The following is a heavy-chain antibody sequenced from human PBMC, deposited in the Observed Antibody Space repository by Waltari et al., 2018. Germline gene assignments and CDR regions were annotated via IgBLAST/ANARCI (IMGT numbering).Heavy chain of an antibody. CDR1: GFTFSSYS. CDR2: ISSSSSST. CDR3: ARDLGDYAREYFDY. J-gene: IGHJ4*02. V-gene: IGHV3-48*04. Sequence: EVQLVESGGGLVQPGGSLRLSCAASGFTFSSYSMNWVRQAPGKGLEWVSYISSSSSSTDYADSVKGRFTISRHNANNSLELQMNSLRAEDTAVYYCARDLGDYAREYFDYWGQGTLVTVSS. D-gene: IGHD4-17*01.